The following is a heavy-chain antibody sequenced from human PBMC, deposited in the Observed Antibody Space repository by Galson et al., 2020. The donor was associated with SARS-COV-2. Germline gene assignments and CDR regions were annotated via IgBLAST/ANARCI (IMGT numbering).Heavy chain of an antibody. CDR3: ARAFEAYGMDV. J-gene: IGHJ6*02. Sequence: SETLYITCTVSGGSISSGGYYWSWIRQHPGKGLEWIGYTYYSGSTYYNPSLKSRVTISVDTSKNQFSLKLSSVTAADTAVYYCARAFEAYGMDVWGQGTTVTVSS. V-gene: IGHV4-31*03. CDR2: TYYSGST. CDR1: GGSISSGGYY.